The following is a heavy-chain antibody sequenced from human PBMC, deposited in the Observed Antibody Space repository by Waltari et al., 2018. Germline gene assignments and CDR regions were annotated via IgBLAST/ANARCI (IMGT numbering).Heavy chain of an antibody. J-gene: IGHJ3*02. CDR1: GFPFSSYG. Sequence: QVQLVESGGGVVQPGRSLRLSCAASGFPFSSYGLLWVRQAPGKGLEWVAVIWYDGSNKYYADSVKGRFTISRDNSKNTLYLQMNSLRAEDTAVYYCARESDSSGYMAYDAFDIWGQGTMVTVSS. V-gene: IGHV3-33*01. CDR2: IWYDGSNK. D-gene: IGHD3-22*01. CDR3: ARESDSSGYMAYDAFDI.